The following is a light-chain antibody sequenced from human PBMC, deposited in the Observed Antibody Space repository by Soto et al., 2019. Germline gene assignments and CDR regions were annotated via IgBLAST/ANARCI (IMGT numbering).Light chain of an antibody. Sequence: QSALTQPASVSGSPGQSITISCTGTRLDVGGYNYVSWYQQQPGKAPKLIIYEVSNRPSGVSNRFSGSKSGNTASLTISGLQAEDEADYYCSSYTSSSTSWVFGGGTKLTVL. CDR1: RLDVGGYNY. CDR3: SSYTSSSTSWV. CDR2: EVS. V-gene: IGLV2-14*01. J-gene: IGLJ3*02.